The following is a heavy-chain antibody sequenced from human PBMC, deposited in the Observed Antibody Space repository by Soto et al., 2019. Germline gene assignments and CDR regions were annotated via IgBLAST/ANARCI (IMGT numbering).Heavy chain of an antibody. J-gene: IGHJ6*02. CDR1: GGSISSGSYY. CDR2: IYYSGST. D-gene: IGHD3-10*01. Sequence: PSEILSLTCTVSGGSISSGSYYWGWIRQPPGKELEWIGSIYYSGSTYYNPSLKSRVTISVDTSKNQFSLKLSSVTAADTAVYYCAGQPTTGSYYELGSYYYYYAMDVWGQGTTVTVSS. CDR3: AGQPTTGSYYELGSYYYYYAMDV. V-gene: IGHV4-39*01.